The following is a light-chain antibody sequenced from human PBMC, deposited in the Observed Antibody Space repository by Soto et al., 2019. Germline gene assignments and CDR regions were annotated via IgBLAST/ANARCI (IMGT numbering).Light chain of an antibody. CDR3: QQYNSNPLT. Sequence: DIQMTQSPSTLSSSEGDRVTITCRASQSISSWLAWYQQKPGKAPKLLIYKASSLESGVPSRFSGSGSGTEFTLTISSLQPDDFATYYCQQYNSNPLTLGGGTKVNIK. CDR2: KAS. V-gene: IGKV1-5*03. CDR1: QSISSW. J-gene: IGKJ4*01.